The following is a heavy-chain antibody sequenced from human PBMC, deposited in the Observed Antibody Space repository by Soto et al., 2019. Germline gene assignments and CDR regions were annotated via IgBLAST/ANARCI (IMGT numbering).Heavy chain of an antibody. J-gene: IGHJ6*02. CDR2: ILSSGRS. D-gene: IGHD2-15*01. CDR1: GESVSSGFYY. CDR3: ARVVRCTRSGCYYLAMDV. V-gene: IGHV4-61*01. Sequence: SETLSLTCTVSGESVSSGFYYWNWIRQAPGEGLEWIGSILSSGRSNYNPSLKSRVSMSVDTSKNQFSLRLTSVGAADSAIYYCARVVRCTRSGCYYLAMDVWGQGTTVTVSS.